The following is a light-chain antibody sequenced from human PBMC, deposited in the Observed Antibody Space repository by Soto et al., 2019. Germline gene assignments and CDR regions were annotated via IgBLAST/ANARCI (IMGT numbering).Light chain of an antibody. CDR1: QSISNH. Sequence: DIQMTQSPSSLSASVEDRVIITYRASQSISNHLNWYQQKPGKAPKLLIFAASSLQSEVPSRFSGSRSVPGFTLTVSSLQPEDFVTYYCPHSYSSPTPFGQGPQVEIK. V-gene: IGKV1-39*01. CDR3: PHSYSSPTP. CDR2: AAS. J-gene: IGKJ1*01.